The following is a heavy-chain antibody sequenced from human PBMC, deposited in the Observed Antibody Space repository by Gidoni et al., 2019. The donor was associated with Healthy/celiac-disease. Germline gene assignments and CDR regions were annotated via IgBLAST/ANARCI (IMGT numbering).Heavy chain of an antibody. J-gene: IGHJ4*02. Sequence: QVQLQQWGAGLLKPSETLSLTCAVYGGSFSGYYWSWIRQPPGKGLEWIGEINHSGSTNYNPSLKSRVTISVDTSKNQSSLKLSSVTAADTAVYYCARDRRLDYWGQGTLVTVSS. CDR2: INHSGST. CDR1: GGSFSGYY. V-gene: IGHV4-34*01. CDR3: ARDRRLDY.